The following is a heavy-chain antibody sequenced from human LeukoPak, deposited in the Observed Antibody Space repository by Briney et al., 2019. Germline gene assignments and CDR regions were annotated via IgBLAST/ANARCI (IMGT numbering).Heavy chain of an antibody. J-gene: IGHJ4*02. D-gene: IGHD1-26*01. CDR2: THSGGST. V-gene: IGHV4-31*03. CDR1: GASISSGNSY. Sequence: SETLSLTCTVSGASISSGNSYWSWIRQHPGRGLEWIGYTHSGGSTYYNPSFRSRISISLDATDNQFSLRLTSVTAADTAVYYCARDAGEYVGGSAGHFFDFWGQGDLVTVSS. CDR3: ARDAGEYVGGSAGHFFDF.